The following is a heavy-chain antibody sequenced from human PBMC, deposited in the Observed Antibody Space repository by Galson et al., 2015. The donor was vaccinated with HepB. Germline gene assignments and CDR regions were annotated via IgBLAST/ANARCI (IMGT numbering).Heavy chain of an antibody. CDR1: DFTFTTYT. Sequence: SLRLSCAASDFTFTTYTMNWVRQAPGKGLEWVSSISGNTDYIYYADSLKGRLTISRDNAKNSLYLQMNSLRAEDTAVYYCASESWGSFEFWGQGTLVTVSS. D-gene: IGHD7-27*01. CDR3: ASESWGSFEF. J-gene: IGHJ4*02. CDR2: ISGNTDYI. V-gene: IGHV3-21*01.